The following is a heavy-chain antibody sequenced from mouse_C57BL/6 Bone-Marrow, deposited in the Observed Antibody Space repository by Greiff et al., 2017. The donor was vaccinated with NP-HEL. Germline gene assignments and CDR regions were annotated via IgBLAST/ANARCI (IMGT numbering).Heavy chain of an antibody. V-gene: IGHV5-4*01. D-gene: IGHD2-4*01. CDR3: ARDQALYDYDLYAMDY. CDR1: GFTFSSYA. J-gene: IGHJ4*01. CDR2: ISDGGSYT. Sequence: EVHLVESGGGLVKPGGSLKLSCAASGFTFSSYAMSWVRQTPEKRLEWVATISDGGSYTYYPDNVKGRFTISRDNAKNNLYLQMSHLKSEETAMYYCARDQALYDYDLYAMDYWGQGTSVTVSS.